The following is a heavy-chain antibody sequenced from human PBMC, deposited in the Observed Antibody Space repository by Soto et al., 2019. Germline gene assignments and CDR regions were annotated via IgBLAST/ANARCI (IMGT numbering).Heavy chain of an antibody. CDR3: ARVSTVWFGAYYYGMDV. CDR1: GYTFTSYG. V-gene: IGHV1-18*01. CDR2: ISAYNGNT. Sequence: QVQLVQSGAEVKKPGASVKVSCKASGYTFTSYGINWVRQAPRQGLEWMGWISAYNGNTNYAPKLQGRVTMTTDTSTTTAYMELRSLRSDDTAVYYCARVSTVWFGAYYYGMDVWRQGTTVTVSS. J-gene: IGHJ6*02. D-gene: IGHD3-10*01.